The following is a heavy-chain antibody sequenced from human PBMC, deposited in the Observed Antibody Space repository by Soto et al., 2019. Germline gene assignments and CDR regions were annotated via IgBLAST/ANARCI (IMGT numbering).Heavy chain of an antibody. CDR1: GFTFSNAW. CDR2: IKSKTDGGTT. D-gene: IGHD3-22*01. J-gene: IGHJ4*02. V-gene: IGHV3-15*07. Sequence: PGESLKISCAASGFTFSNAWMNWVRQAPGKGLEWVGRIKSKTDGGTTDYAAPVKGRFTISRDDSKNTLYLQMNSLKTEDTAVYYCTTDPEAYYYDSSGYPFDYWGQGTLVTVSS. CDR3: TTDPEAYYYDSSGYPFDY.